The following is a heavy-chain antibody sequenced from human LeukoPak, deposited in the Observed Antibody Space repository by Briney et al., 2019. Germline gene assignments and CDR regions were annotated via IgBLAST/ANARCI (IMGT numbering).Heavy chain of an antibody. J-gene: IGHJ4*02. Sequence: PGGSLRLSCAASGFTFSRYWMSWVRQAPEKGLEWVANINQDGSEKYFVDSAKGRFTISRDNAKNSLYLQMNTLRAEDTAVYYCVCMGATYYFDYWGQGTLVTVSS. CDR1: GFTFSRYW. D-gene: IGHD1-26*01. CDR3: VCMGATYYFDY. V-gene: IGHV3-7*01. CDR2: INQDGSEK.